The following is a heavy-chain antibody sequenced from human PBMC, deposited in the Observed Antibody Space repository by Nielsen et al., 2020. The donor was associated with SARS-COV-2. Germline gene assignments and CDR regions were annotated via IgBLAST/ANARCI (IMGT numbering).Heavy chain of an antibody. V-gene: IGHV4-59*13. J-gene: IGHJ5*02. CDR3: ARGNFRFDP. CDR1: GGSIRSYY. CDR2: IYYSGST. Sequence: SETLSLTCTVSGGSIRSYYWSWIRQPPGKGLEWIGYIYYSGSTNYNPSLKSRVTISVDTSKNQFSLKLSSVTAADTAVYYCARGNFRFDPWGQGTLVTVSS.